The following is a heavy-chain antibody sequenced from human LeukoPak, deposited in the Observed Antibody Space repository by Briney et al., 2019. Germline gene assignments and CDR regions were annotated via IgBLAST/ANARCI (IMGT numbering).Heavy chain of an antibody. D-gene: IGHD3-3*01. V-gene: IGHV3-23*01. Sequence: PGGSLRLSCAASGFTFSSYAMSWVRQAPGKGLEWVSAISGSGGSTYYADSVKGRFAISRDNSKNTLYLQMNSLRAEDTAVYYCTGEYYDFWSGTLGAFDIWGQGTMVTVSS. CDR2: ISGSGGST. CDR3: TGEYYDFWSGTLGAFDI. J-gene: IGHJ3*02. CDR1: GFTFSSYA.